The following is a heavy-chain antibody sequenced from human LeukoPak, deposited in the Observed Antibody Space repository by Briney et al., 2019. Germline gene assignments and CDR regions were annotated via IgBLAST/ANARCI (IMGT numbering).Heavy chain of an antibody. Sequence: GGSLRLSCAASGFTFSGYAMSWVRQAPGKGLEWVSATGSGGVTTYYADSVKGRFTISRDNSKNTLYLQMNSLRADDTAVYYCAKDGQYSTSWSPFDYWGQGPLVTVSS. J-gene: IGHJ4*02. D-gene: IGHD2-2*01. CDR2: TGSGGVTT. CDR1: GFTFSGYA. CDR3: AKDGQYSTSWSPFDY. V-gene: IGHV3-23*01.